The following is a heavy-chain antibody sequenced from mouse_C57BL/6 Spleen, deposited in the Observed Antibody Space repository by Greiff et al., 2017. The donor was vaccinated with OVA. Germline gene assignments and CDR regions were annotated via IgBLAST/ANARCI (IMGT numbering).Heavy chain of an antibody. J-gene: IGHJ4*01. Sequence: VQLQQSGPVLVKPGASVKMSCKASGYTFTDYYMNWVKQSHGKSLEWIGVINPYNGGTSYNQKFTGKATLTVDKSSSTAYMELNSLTSEDSAVYYYARTPITTVVEKGYAMDYWGQGTSVTVSS. CDR1: GYTFTDYY. CDR3: ARTPITTVVEKGYAMDY. D-gene: IGHD1-1*01. CDR2: INPYNGGT. V-gene: IGHV1-19*01.